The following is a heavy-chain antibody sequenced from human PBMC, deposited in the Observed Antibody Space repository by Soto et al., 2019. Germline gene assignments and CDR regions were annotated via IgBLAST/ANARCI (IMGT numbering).Heavy chain of an antibody. CDR2: ISSTTNYI. J-gene: IGHJ4*02. CDR1: GFTFTRYS. Sequence: GSLRLACAASGFTFTRYSMNWVRQAPGKGLEWVSSISSTTNYIYYGDSMKGRFTISRDNAKNSLYLEMNSLRAEDTAVYYCARESEDLTSNFDYWGQGTLVTVS. CDR3: ARESEDLTSNFDY. V-gene: IGHV3-21*06.